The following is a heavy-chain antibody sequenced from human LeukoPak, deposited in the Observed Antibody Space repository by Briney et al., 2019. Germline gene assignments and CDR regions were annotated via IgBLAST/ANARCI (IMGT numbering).Heavy chain of an antibody. J-gene: IGHJ4*02. CDR1: GYTFTRYY. CDR3: ARVRYRLAETYIDY. Sequence: ASVKVSCKASGYTFTRYYMYWVRQAPGQGLEWMGIINPSGGSANYAQKFQGRVTMTRDTSISTAYMELSRLRSDDTAVYYCARVRYRLAETYIDYWGQGTLVTVSS. V-gene: IGHV1-46*01. CDR2: INPSGGSA. D-gene: IGHD3-16*01.